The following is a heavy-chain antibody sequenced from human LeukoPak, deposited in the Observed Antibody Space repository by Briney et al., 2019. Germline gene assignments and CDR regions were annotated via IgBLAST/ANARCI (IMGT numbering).Heavy chain of an antibody. J-gene: IGHJ6*02. D-gene: IGHD3-9*01. V-gene: IGHV3-11*01. CDR3: ARDPPYYDILTGYPYYYYGMDV. CDR2: ISSSGSTI. Sequence: GGSLRLSCAASGFTFSDYYMSWIRQAPGKGLEWVSYISSSGSTIYYADSVKGRFTISRDNAKNSLYLQMNSLRAEDTAVYYCARDPPYYDILTGYPYYYYGMDVRGQGTTGTVSS. CDR1: GFTFSDYY.